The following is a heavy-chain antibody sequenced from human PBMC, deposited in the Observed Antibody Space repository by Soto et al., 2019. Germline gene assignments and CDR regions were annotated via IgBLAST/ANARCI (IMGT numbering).Heavy chain of an antibody. CDR1: GFTFGTYT. CDR3: AQWPNAYSSFFFDY. D-gene: IGHD4-4*01. V-gene: IGHV3-23*01. Sequence: GGSLRLSCAGSGFTFGTYTLTWVRQTPGKGLEWVSTISGSGVTPYYADSVKGRFTISRDNSKSMLYLQMNSLRAEDTAVYYCAQWPNAYSSFFFDYWGQGTLVTVSS. J-gene: IGHJ4*02. CDR2: ISGSGVTP.